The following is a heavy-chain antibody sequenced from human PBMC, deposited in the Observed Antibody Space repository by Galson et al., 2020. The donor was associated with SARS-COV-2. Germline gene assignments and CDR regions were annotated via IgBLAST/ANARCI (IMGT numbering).Heavy chain of an antibody. CDR1: GGSISSGAYY. V-gene: IGHV4-61*08. D-gene: IGHD2-8*01. J-gene: IGHJ4*02. CDR3: VRKTGV. Sequence: SETLSLTCTASGGSISSGAYYWSWIRQPPGKGLEWIGCIYNSWRTSYNPSLKSRVTISMDTSKNQFSLRLSSVTAADTAVYYCVRKTGVWGRGTLVTVSS. CDR2: IYNSWRT.